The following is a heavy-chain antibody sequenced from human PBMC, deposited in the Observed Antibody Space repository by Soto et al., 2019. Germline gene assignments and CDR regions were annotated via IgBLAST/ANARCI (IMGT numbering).Heavy chain of an antibody. CDR2: INTNSGGT. J-gene: IGHJ4*02. Sequence: ASVKVSCKASGYTFTGYYIHWVRQAPGQGLEWMGWINTNSGGTNYAQKFQGRVTMTRDTSISTAYMELSRLSSDDTAVYYCARTQTNDYWGQGTLVTVSS. V-gene: IGHV1-2*02. CDR3: ARTQTNDY. CDR1: GYTFTGYY.